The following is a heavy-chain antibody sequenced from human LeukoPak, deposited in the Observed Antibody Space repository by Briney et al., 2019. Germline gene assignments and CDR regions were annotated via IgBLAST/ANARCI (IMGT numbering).Heavy chain of an antibody. J-gene: IGHJ6*04. CDR2: ISSSSSSYI. Sequence: GGSLRLSCAASGFTFSSYSMNWVRQAPGKGLEWVSSISSSSSSYIYYADSVKGRFTISRDNAKNSLYLQMNSLRAEDTAVYYCARLGAVAVMDVWGKGTTVTVSS. CDR1: GFTFSSYS. V-gene: IGHV3-21*01. CDR3: ARLGAVAVMDV. D-gene: IGHD6-19*01.